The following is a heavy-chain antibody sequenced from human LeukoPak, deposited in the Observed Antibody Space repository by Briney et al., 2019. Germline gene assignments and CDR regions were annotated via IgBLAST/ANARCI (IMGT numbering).Heavy chain of an antibody. D-gene: IGHD4-17*01. Sequence: GRSLRLSCAASGFSFEAYGMYWVRQAPGKGLEWVSGITWNSDDMAYADSVKGRFTISRDNAKNSLYLQMNSLRAEDTAVYYCARDLRTVTAFYYYYYYMDVWGQGTTVTVSS. V-gene: IGHV3-9*01. CDR3: ARDLRTVTAFYYYYYYMDV. CDR1: GFSFEAYG. J-gene: IGHJ6*03. CDR2: ITWNSDDM.